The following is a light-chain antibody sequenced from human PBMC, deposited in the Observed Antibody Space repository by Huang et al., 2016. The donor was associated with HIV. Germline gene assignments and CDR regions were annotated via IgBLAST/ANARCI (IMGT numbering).Light chain of an antibody. V-gene: IGKV1-33*01. CDR3: QQYNDVPLT. CDR1: QGISTH. CDR2: DAS. Sequence: DIQMTQSPSSLSASVGDRVTITCQASQGISTHLNWYQQKPGKAPNFLISDASNLQTGVPSRFSGSGSGTNVTFDISSLQPEDIATYYCQQYNDVPLTFGGGTKV. J-gene: IGKJ4*01.